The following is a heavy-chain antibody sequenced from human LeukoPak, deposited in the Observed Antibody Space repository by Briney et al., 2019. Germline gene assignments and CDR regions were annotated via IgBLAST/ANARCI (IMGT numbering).Heavy chain of an antibody. Sequence: GGSLRLSCAASGFTFSSYSMNWVRQAPGKGLEWVSSISSSSSYIYYADSVKGRFTISRDNAKNSLYLQMNSLRAEDTAVYYRARDSDDSSGYYPGYKGYWGQGTLVTVSS. CDR3: ARDSDDSSGYYPGYKGY. CDR2: ISSSSSYI. J-gene: IGHJ4*02. D-gene: IGHD3-22*01. V-gene: IGHV3-21*01. CDR1: GFTFSSYS.